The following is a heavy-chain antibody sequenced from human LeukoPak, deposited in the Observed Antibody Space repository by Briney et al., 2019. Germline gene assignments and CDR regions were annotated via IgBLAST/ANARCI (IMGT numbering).Heavy chain of an antibody. D-gene: IGHD4-17*01. J-gene: IGHJ3*02. CDR3: ARVYGPLKDDYGDYGGAFDI. CDR2: IIPIFGTA. CDR1: GYTFTTYG. Sequence: SVKVSCKASGYTFTTYGISWVRQAPGQGLEWMGGIIPIFGTANYAQKFQGRVTITADESTSTAYMELSSLRSEDTAVYYCARVYGPLKDDYGDYGGAFDIWGQGTMVTVSS. V-gene: IGHV1-69*13.